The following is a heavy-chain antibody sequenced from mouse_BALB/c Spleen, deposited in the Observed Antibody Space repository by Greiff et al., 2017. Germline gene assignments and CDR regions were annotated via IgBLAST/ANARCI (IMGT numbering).Heavy chain of an antibody. J-gene: IGHJ1*01. CDR3: ARGGDYWYFDV. CDR2: IHYSGST. V-gene: IGHV3-1*02. Sequence: VQLKESGPDLVKPSQSLSLTCTVTGYSITSGHSWHWIRQFPGNKLEWMGYIHYSGSTNYNPSLKSRISITRDTSKNQFFLQLNSVTTEDTATYYFARGGDYWYFDVWGAGTTVTVSS. CDR1: GYSITSGHS.